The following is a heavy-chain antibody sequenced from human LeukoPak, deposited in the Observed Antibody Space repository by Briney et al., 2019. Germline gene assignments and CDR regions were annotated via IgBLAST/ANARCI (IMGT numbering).Heavy chain of an antibody. D-gene: IGHD6-25*01. J-gene: IGHJ5*02. V-gene: IGHV4-59*08. Sequence: SETLSLTCTVSGGSISSYYWSWIRQPPGKGLEWIGYIYYSGSTNYNPSLKSRVTISVDTSKNQFSLKLSSVTAADTAVYYCAHQADWFDPWGQGTLVTVSS. CDR3: AHQADWFDP. CDR1: GGSISSYY. CDR2: IYYSGST.